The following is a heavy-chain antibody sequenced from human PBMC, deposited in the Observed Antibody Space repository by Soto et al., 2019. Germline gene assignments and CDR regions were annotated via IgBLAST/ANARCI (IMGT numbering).Heavy chain of an antibody. CDR2: IWYDGSNK. CDR3: ARDEVDMYYYYGMDV. J-gene: IGHJ6*02. D-gene: IGHD2-2*01. Sequence: VAVIWYDGSNKYYADSVKGRFTISRDNSKNTLYLQMNSLRAEDTAVYYCARDEVDMYYYYGMDVWGQGTTVTVSS. V-gene: IGHV3-33*01.